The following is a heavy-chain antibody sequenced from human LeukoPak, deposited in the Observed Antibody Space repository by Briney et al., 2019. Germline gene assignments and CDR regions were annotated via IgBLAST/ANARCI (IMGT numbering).Heavy chain of an antibody. D-gene: IGHD2-2*01. Sequence: GGSLRLSCAASGFTVSSNCMSWVRQAPGKGLEWVSVIYSGGSTYYADSVKGRFTISRHNSKNTLYLQMNSLRAEDTAVYYCALGYCSSTSCYPGRLDYWGQGTLVTVSS. J-gene: IGHJ4*02. CDR1: GFTVSSNC. V-gene: IGHV3-53*04. CDR3: ALGYCSSTSCYPGRLDY. CDR2: IYSGGST.